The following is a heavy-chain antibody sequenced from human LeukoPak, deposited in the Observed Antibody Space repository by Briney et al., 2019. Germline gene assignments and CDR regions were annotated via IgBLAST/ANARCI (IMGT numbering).Heavy chain of an antibody. J-gene: IGHJ4*02. V-gene: IGHV4-4*07. CDR2: IYASWNS. Sequence: SETLSLTCSVSGDSINTYYWSWVRQSAGKGLEWIGRIYASWNSNYNPSLKSRVTISLDTSKNHFSLRLTSITAADTAVYYCARDQYYDSSTYYEIAYWGQGTLVTVSS. CDR3: ARDQYYDSSTYYEIAY. CDR1: GDSINTYY. D-gene: IGHD3-22*01.